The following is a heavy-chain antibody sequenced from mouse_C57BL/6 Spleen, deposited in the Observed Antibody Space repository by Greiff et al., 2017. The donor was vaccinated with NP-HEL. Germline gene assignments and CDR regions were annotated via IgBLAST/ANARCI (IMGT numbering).Heavy chain of an antibody. CDR1: GYTFTDYN. D-gene: IGHD2-4*01. J-gene: IGHJ4*01. Sequence: EVKLQESGPELVKPGASVKMSCKASGYTFTDYNMHWVKQSHGKSLEWIGYINPNNGGTSYNQKFKGKATLTVNKSSSTAYMELRSLTSEDSAVYYCANDYGYAMDYWGQGTSVTVSS. CDR2: INPNNGGT. V-gene: IGHV1-22*01. CDR3: ANDYGYAMDY.